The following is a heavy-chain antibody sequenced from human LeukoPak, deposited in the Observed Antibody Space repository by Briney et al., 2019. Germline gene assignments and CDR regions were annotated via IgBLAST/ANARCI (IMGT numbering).Heavy chain of an antibody. CDR2: IKQDGSEK. CDR3: ARLSAYYYGSYFYYYMDV. J-gene: IGHJ6*03. Sequence: SGGSLRLSCAASGFTFSSYWMSWVRQAPGKGLEWVANIKQDGSEKYYVDSVKGRFTISRDNAKNSLYLQMNSLRVEDTAVYYCARLSAYYYGSYFYYYMDVWGKGTTVTVSS. CDR1: GFTFSSYW. D-gene: IGHD3-10*01. V-gene: IGHV3-7*01.